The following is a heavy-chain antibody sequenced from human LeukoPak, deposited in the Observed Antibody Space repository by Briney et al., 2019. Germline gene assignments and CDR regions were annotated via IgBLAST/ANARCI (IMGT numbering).Heavy chain of an antibody. CDR3: IRDGLGTSPYDL. CDR2: INSDGSNI. V-gene: IGHV3-74*01. D-gene: IGHD7-27*01. Sequence: PGGSLRLSCAAYGYTLSNHWMNWVRQVPGKGRVWVSHINSDGSNIRYADSVKRRFPISRDNAKNSLYLQMDSLRPDDTAVYYCIRDGLGTSPYDLWGQGALVTVSS. J-gene: IGHJ5*02. CDR1: GYTLSNHW.